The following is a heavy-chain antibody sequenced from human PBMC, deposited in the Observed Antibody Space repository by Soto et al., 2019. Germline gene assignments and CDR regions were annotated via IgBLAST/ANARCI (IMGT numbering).Heavy chain of an antibody. D-gene: IGHD2-15*01. CDR1: GGTFSSYA. CDR2: IIPIFGTA. J-gene: IGHJ3*02. V-gene: IGHV1-69*13. CDR3: ARAPVAPWHAFDI. Sequence: SVKVSCRASGGTFSSYAISWVRQAPGQGLQWMGGIIPIFGTANYAQKFQGRVTITADESTSTAYMELSSLRSEDTAVYYCARAPVAPWHAFDIWGQGTMVTVSS.